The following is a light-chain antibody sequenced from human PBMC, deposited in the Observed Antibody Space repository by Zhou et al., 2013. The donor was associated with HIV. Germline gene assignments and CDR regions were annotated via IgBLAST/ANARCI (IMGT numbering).Light chain of an antibody. J-gene: IGKJ2*01. CDR1: QSLLHTNGYNY. V-gene: IGKV2-28*01. CDR3: MQALQTPPYT. CDR2: LGS. Sequence: DIVVTQSPLSLTVNPGEPASISCKSSQSLLHTNGYNYLDWYLLKPGQSPQLLIYLGSNRASGVPDRFSGSGSGTDFTLKISRVEAEDVGVYYCMQALQTPPYTFGQGTKLEIK.